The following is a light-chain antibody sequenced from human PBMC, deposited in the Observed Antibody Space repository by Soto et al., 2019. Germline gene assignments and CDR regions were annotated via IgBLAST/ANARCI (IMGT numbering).Light chain of an antibody. CDR2: GAS. CDR1: QSVSSS. V-gene: IGKV3-15*01. CDR3: QQYNNWPPLT. Sequence: EIVLTQSPATLSVSPGETATLSCRASQSVSSSLAWYQQTPGRAPRLLIYGASTRATSIPTRFSGSGSGTEFTLTISSLQSEDFAVYYCQQYNNWPPLTFGGGTKVEIK. J-gene: IGKJ4*01.